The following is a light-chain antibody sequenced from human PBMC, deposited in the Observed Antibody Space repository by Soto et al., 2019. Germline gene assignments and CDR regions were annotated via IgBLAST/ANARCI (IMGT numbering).Light chain of an antibody. CDR2: VNSGGSH. J-gene: IGLJ7*01. CDR1: SGHSNYA. CDR3: QTWGTGSAIVV. V-gene: IGLV4-69*01. Sequence: QSVLTQSPSAPASLGASVKLTCTLSSGHSNYAIAWHQQQPEKGPRYLMKVNSGGSHMKGDGIPDRFSGSSSGAERYLFISSLQSEDEADYYCQTWGTGSAIVVFGGGTQLTVL.